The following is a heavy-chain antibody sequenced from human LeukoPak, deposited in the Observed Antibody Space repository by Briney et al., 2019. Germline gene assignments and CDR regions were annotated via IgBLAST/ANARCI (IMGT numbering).Heavy chain of an antibody. J-gene: IGHJ4*02. Sequence: SETLSLTCAVYGGSFSGYYWSWIRQPPGKGLEWIGEINHSGSTNYNPSLKSRVTISVDTSKNQFSLKLSSVIAAGTVVYYCARVRSSGWYSGIDYWGQGTLVTVSS. V-gene: IGHV4-34*01. D-gene: IGHD6-19*01. CDR3: ARVRSSGWYSGIDY. CDR1: GGSFSGYY. CDR2: INHSGST.